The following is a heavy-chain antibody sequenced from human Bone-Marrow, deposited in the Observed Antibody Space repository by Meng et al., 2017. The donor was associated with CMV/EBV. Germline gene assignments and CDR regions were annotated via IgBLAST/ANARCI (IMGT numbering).Heavy chain of an antibody. CDR3: ARAEPGTTLDAFDI. J-gene: IGHJ3*02. CDR1: GFTFSSYE. CDR2: ISSSGSTI. Sequence: GGSLRLSCAASGFTFSSYEMNWVRQAPGKGLEWVSYISSSGSTIYYADSVKGRFTISRDNAKNSLYLQMNSLRAEDTAVYYCARAEPGTTLDAFDIWGQGTMVTVSS. D-gene: IGHD1-1*01. V-gene: IGHV3-48*03.